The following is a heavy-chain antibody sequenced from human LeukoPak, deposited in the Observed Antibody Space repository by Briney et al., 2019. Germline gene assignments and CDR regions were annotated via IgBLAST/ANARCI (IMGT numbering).Heavy chain of an antibody. CDR1: GFTFDDYA. D-gene: IGHD3-3*01. CDR3: AKDNYDFWSGYPIFEY. CDR2: ISGSGGST. Sequence: GGSLRLSCAASGFTFDDYAMHWVRQAPGKGLEWVSAISGSGGSTYYADSVKGRFTISRDNSKNTLYLQMNSLRAEDTAVYYCAKDNYDFWSGYPIFEYWGQGTLVTVSS. J-gene: IGHJ4*02. V-gene: IGHV3-23*01.